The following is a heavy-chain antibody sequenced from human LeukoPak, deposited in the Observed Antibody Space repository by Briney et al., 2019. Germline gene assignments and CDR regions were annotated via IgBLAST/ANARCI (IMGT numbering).Heavy chain of an antibody. J-gene: IGHJ4*02. V-gene: IGHV4-59*12. Sequence: SETLSLTCTVSGGSISSYYWSWIRQPPGKGLEWIGYIYYSGSTNYNPSLKSRVIISVDTSKNRFSLNLISVTAADTAVYYCARAPAAAGTIDYWGQGTLVTVSS. CDR1: GGSISSYY. D-gene: IGHD6-13*01. CDR2: IYYSGST. CDR3: ARAPAAAGTIDY.